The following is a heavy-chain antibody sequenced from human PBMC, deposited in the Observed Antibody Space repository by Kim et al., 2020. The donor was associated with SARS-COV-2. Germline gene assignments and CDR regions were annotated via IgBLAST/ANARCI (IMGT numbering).Heavy chain of an antibody. Sequence: YAQRYQGRVTRTEDKSTATAYMELSRLRSEDTAVYYCATGWFGEQILDYWGQGTLVTVSS. J-gene: IGHJ4*02. V-gene: IGHV1-24*01. CDR3: ATGWFGEQILDY. D-gene: IGHD3-10*01.